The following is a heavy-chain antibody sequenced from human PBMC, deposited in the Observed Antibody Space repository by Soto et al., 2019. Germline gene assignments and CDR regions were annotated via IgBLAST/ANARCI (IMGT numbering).Heavy chain of an antibody. D-gene: IGHD1-7*01. CDR1: GYTFTSYG. CDR3: ARTSHWNYEARNGNWSAP. Sequence: ASVKVSCKASGYTFTSYGISWVRQAPGQGLEWMGWISAYNGNTNYAQKLQGRVTMTTDTSTSTAYMELRSLRSDDTAAYYCARTSHWNYEARNGNWSAPWGKGPWSPSPQ. CDR2: ISAYNGNT. J-gene: IGHJ5*02. V-gene: IGHV1-18*01.